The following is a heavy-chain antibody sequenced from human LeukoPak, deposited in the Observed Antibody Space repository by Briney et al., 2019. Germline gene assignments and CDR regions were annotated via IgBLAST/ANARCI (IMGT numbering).Heavy chain of an antibody. CDR1: GFNVSSNY. D-gene: IGHD5-12*01. CDR2: IYSGGST. J-gene: IGHJ4*02. CDR3: ARDSRYSGYDFDY. Sequence: AGGSLRLSCAASGFNVSSNYMTWVRQAPGKGLEWVSVIYSGGSTYSADSVKGRFTISRDNSRNTLYLQINSLRAEDTAVYYCARDSRYSGYDFDYWGQGTLVTVSS. V-gene: IGHV3-53*01.